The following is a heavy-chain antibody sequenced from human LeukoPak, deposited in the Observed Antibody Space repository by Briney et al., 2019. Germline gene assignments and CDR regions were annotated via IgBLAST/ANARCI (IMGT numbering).Heavy chain of an antibody. V-gene: IGHV4-39*01. CDR2: IYYSGST. D-gene: IGHD2-15*01. CDR3: ARPRGYCSGGSCYSDYYGMDV. CDR1: GGSISSSSYY. J-gene: IGHJ6*02. Sequence: PSETLSLTCTVSGGSISSSSYYWGWIRQPPGKGLEWIGSIYYSGSTYYNPSLKSRVTISVDTSKNQFSLKLSSVTAADTAVYYCARPRGYCSGGSCYSDYYGMDVWGQGTTVTVSS.